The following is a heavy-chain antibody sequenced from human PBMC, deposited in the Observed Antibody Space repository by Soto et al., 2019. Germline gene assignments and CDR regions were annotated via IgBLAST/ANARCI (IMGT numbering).Heavy chain of an antibody. CDR2: IYYSGST. Sequence: KASETLSLTCTVSGGSISIYYWSWIRQPPGKGLEWIGYIYYSGSTNYNPSLKSRVTISVDTSKNQFSLKLSSVTAADTAVYFCARGVAVAANSPFDYWGQGTLVTVSS. V-gene: IGHV4-59*01. J-gene: IGHJ4*02. CDR1: GGSISIYY. CDR3: ARGVAVAANSPFDY. D-gene: IGHD6-19*01.